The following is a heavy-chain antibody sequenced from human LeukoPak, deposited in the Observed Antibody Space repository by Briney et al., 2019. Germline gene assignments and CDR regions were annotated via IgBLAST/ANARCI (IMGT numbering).Heavy chain of an antibody. J-gene: IGHJ4*02. CDR3: ARDPYSGYDKRVYYFDY. V-gene: IGHV3-48*04. Sequence: PGGSLRLSCAASGFTLSNYTMNWVRQAPGKGLEWVSYISRSSSIISYADSVKGRFTISRDNAKNSLYLQMNSLRAEDTAVYYCARDPYSGYDKRVYYFDYWGQGTLVTVSS. D-gene: IGHD5-12*01. CDR1: GFTLSNYT. CDR2: ISRSSSII.